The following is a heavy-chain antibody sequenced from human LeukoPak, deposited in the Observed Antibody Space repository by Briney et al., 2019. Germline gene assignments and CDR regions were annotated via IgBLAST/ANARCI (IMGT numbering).Heavy chain of an antibody. D-gene: IGHD6-13*01. V-gene: IGHV1-2*02. J-gene: IGHJ6*02. Sequence: RASVKVSCTASGYTFTGYYVHWVRQAPGQGLEWMGWINPNSGGTNSAQKFQGRVTMTRDTSITTAYMELSRLRSADTAVYYCARDQGQLANYYYYGMDVWGQGTTVTVSS. CDR1: GYTFTGYY. CDR2: INPNSGGT. CDR3: ARDQGQLANYYYYGMDV.